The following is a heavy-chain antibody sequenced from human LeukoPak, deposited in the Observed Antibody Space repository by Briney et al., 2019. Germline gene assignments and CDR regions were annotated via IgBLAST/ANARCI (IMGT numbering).Heavy chain of an antibody. CDR1: GGSISSGGYS. CDR2: IYHSGST. V-gene: IGHV4-30-2*01. D-gene: IGHD4-17*01. Sequence: KASQTLSLTCAVSGGSISSGGYSWSWLRQPPGKGLEWIGYIYHSGSTYYNPSLKSRVTISVDRSKNQFSLKLSSVTAADTAVYYCARGPYGDKTFDYWGQGTLVTVSS. J-gene: IGHJ4*02. CDR3: ARGPYGDKTFDY.